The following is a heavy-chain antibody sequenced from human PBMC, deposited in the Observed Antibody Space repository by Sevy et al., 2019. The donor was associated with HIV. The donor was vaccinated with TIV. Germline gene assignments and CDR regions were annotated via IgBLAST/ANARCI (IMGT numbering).Heavy chain of an antibody. CDR1: GYTFTGYF. J-gene: IGHJ1*01. Sequence: ASVKVSCKTSGYTFTGYFLHWVRQATGQGLEWMGWINPNSGGTNYAQKFQGRVTVTRDTATTTAFLDVIRLTSDDTAVYYCARGLIVPAPIDEFFQHWGQGTLVTVSS. D-gene: IGHD2-2*01. V-gene: IGHV1-2*02. CDR3: ARGLIVPAPIDEFFQH. CDR2: INPNSGGT.